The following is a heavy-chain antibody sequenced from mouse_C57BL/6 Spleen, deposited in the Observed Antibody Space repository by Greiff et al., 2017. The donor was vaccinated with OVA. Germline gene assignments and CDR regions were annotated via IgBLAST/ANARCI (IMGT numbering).Heavy chain of an antibody. D-gene: IGHD1-1*01. CDR3: ARAPGDYYGSSYWYFDV. CDR2: IYPGDGDT. J-gene: IGHJ1*03. V-gene: IGHV1-82*01. CDR1: GYAFSSSW. Sequence: QVQLQQSGPELVKPGASVKISCKASGYAFSSSWMNWVKQRPGKGLEWIGRIYPGDGDTNYNGKFKGKATLTADKSSITAYMQLSSLTSEDSAVYFCARAPGDYYGSSYWYFDVWGTGTTVTVSS.